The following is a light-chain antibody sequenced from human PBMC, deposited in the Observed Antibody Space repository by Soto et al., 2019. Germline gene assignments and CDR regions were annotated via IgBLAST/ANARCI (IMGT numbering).Light chain of an antibody. J-gene: IGKJ3*01. Sequence: DIQMTQSPSSLSASVGDRVTITCRASQAIRNSLAWFQQKPGKAPKSLIYGASNLQSGVPSRFSGSGSGTDFSLTISSLQPEDFATYYCQQYRSYPFTFGPGTKVDIK. CDR2: GAS. V-gene: IGKV1-16*01. CDR1: QAIRNS. CDR3: QQYRSYPFT.